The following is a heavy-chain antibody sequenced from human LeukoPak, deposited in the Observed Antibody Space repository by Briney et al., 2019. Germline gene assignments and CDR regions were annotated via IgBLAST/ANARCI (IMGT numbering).Heavy chain of an antibody. V-gene: IGHV3-11*04. J-gene: IGHJ4*02. D-gene: IGHD6-19*01. CDR2: ISSSGSTI. Sequence: GGSLRLSCAASGFTFSDYYMSWIRQAPGKGLEWVSYISSSGSTIYYADSVKGRFTISRDNAKNSLYLQVNSLRDEDTAVYYCASRSPGDSSGWYAPLDWGQGTLVTVSS. CDR3: ASRSPGDSSGWYAPLD. CDR1: GFTFSDYY.